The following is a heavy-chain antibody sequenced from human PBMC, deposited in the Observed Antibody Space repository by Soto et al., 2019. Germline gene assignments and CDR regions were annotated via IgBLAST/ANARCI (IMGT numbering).Heavy chain of an antibody. D-gene: IGHD3-16*01. Sequence: PGESLKISCXGTGYRFPSSWIAWVPQKPGKGLGWLGNVYPSDSDVRYSPAFEGQVTISADNSINTAYLQLLNLRASDTAIYYGTQGATSRFDSWGQGTRVTVSS. J-gene: IGHJ4*02. CDR1: GYRFPSSW. CDR2: VYPSDSDV. V-gene: IGHV5-51*01. CDR3: TQGATSRFDS.